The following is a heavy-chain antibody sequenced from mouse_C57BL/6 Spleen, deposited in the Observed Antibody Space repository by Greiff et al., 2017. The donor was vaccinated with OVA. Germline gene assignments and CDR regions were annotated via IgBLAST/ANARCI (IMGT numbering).Heavy chain of an antibody. V-gene: IGHV14-1*01. CDR2: IDPEDGDT. CDR1: GFNIKDYY. J-gene: IGHJ3*01. D-gene: IGHD3-3*01. CDR3: SGGQHFAD. Sequence: VQLQQSGAELVRPGASVKLSCTASGFNIKDYYMHWVKQRPEQGLEWIGRIDPEDGDTEYAPKFKGKATMTADPSSNTAYLQLSSLTSEDTAVDYCSGGQHFADWGQGTLVTVSA.